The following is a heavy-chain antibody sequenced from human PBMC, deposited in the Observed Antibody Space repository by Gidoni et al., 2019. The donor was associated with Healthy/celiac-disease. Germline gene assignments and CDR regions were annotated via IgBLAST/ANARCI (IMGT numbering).Heavy chain of an antibody. Sequence: QLQLQESGPGLVKPSETLSLTCTVSGGSISSSSYYWGWGRQPPRKGLEWSGSSDYSGSNYDNPSLKSRVTISVDTSKNQYSLKLSSVNAADTAVYYCARSTVAARRVFWFDPWGQGTLVTVSS. D-gene: IGHD6-6*01. J-gene: IGHJ5*02. CDR1: GGSISSSSYY. CDR2: SDYSGSN. V-gene: IGHV4-39*01. CDR3: ARSTVAARRVFWFDP.